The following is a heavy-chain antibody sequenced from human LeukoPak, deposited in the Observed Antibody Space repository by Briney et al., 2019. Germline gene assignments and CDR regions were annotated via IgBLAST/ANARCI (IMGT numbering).Heavy chain of an antibody. CDR3: AKDGPASIVVVISLGVPEYFQH. CDR1: GFTFSSYT. Sequence: GGSLRLSCAASGFTFSSYTMSWVRQAPGKGLEWVSAISGSGGSTYYADSVKGRFTISRDNSKNTLYLQMDGLRAEDTAVYYCAKDGPASIVVVISLGVPEYFQHWGQGTLVTVSS. CDR2: ISGSGGST. D-gene: IGHD3-22*01. J-gene: IGHJ1*01. V-gene: IGHV3-23*01.